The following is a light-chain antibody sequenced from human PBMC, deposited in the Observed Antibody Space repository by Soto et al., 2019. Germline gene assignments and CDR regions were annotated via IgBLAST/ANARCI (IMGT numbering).Light chain of an antibody. J-gene: IGKJ1*01. V-gene: IGKV3-20*01. Sequence: VLTQSPGTLSLSPGERATLSCRASQSVSSSYLAWYQQKPDQAPRLLIYGASSRATGIPDRFSGSGSGTDFTLTISRLEPEDFAVYYCQQYGSSPKTFGQGTKVDIK. CDR3: QQYGSSPKT. CDR1: QSVSSSY. CDR2: GAS.